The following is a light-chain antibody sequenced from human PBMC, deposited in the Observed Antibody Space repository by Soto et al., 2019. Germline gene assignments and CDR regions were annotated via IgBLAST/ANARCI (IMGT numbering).Light chain of an antibody. V-gene: IGLV2-23*01. CDR2: EGS. CDR1: SSDVGSYNL. Sequence: QSALTQPASVSGSPGQSITISCTGTSSDVGSYNLVSWYQQHPGKAPKLMIYEGSQRPSGVSNRFSGSKSGNTASLTISGLQAEDEADYYCCSYAGNSTYVFGTGTKLTV. CDR3: CSYAGNSTYV. J-gene: IGLJ1*01.